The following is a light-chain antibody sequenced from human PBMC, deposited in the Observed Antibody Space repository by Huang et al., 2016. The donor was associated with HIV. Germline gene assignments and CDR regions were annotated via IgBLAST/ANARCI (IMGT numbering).Light chain of an antibody. CDR3: QQHNNWPLS. CDR1: QNVNSN. Sequence: EIVMTQSPVTLSVSPGERATLSCRASQNVNSNLVWYQQKPGQVPRLLIYGASTRATGIPASFSGSGSGTEFTLTISSLQSEDFAAYYCQQHNNWPLSFGGGTKVEIK. V-gene: IGKV3-15*01. J-gene: IGKJ4*01. CDR2: GAS.